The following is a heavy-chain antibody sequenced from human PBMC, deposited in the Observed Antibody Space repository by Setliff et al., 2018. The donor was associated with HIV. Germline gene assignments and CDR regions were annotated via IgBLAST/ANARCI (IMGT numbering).Heavy chain of an antibody. CDR3: AISRPKSMDFYMDV. D-gene: IGHD2-8*01. V-gene: IGHV4-59*03. J-gene: IGHJ6*03. CDR2: IFYTESPNYTPSIKST. CDR1: GGSISTYY. Sequence: PSETLSLTCTVSGGSISTYYWSWIRQSPGEGLEWIGYIFYTESPNYTPSIKSTNYNPTLKSRVTVSLDTSQNQFSLNLSSVTAADTAVYYCAISRPKSMDFYMDVWGKGTTVTVS.